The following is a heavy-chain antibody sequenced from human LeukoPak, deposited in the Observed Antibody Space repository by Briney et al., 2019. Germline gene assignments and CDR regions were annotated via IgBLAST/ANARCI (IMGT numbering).Heavy chain of an antibody. CDR1: GFTFSSYE. CDR3: AKDHGSSDWYYFDY. D-gene: IGHD6-13*01. CDR2: ISSSGSTI. V-gene: IGHV3-48*03. J-gene: IGHJ4*02. Sequence: QTGGSLRLSCAASGFTFSSYEMNWVRQAPGKGLEWVSYISSSGSTIYYADSVKGRFTISRDNSKNTLYLQMNTLRADDTAVYYCAKDHGSSDWYYFDYWGQGTLVTVSS.